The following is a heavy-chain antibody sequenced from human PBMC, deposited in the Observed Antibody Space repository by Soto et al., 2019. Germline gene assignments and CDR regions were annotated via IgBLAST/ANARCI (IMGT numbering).Heavy chain of an antibody. Sequence: EVQLLESGGGLVQPGGSLRLSCAASGFTFSSYAMSWVRQAPGKGLEWVSAISGSGGSTYYADSVKGRFTISRDNSKNTLYLEMTSLSSEDTDVYYCALGSVGYYDFWSGYYKAAVPAEYFHHWGQGTLVTVSS. CDR3: ALGSVGYYDFWSGYYKAAVPAEYFHH. CDR1: GFTFSSYA. J-gene: IGHJ1*01. CDR2: ISGSGGST. D-gene: IGHD3-3*01. V-gene: IGHV3-23*01.